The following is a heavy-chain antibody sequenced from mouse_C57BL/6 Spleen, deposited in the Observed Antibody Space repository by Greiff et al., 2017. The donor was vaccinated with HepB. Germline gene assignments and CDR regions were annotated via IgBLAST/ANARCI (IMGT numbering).Heavy chain of an antibody. CDR3: ARLGYYYGSPFFDY. Sequence: EVQLQQSGPELVKPGASVKISCKASGYTFTDYYMNWVKQSHGKSLEWIGDINPNNGGTSYNQKFKGKATLTVDTSSSTAYMELRSLTSEDSAVYYCARLGYYYGSPFFDYWGQGTTLTVSS. D-gene: IGHD1-1*01. J-gene: IGHJ2*01. CDR2: INPNNGGT. CDR1: GYTFTDYY. V-gene: IGHV1-26*01.